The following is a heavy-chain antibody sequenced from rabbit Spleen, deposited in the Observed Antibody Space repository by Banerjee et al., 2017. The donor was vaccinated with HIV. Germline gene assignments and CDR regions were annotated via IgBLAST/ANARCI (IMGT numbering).Heavy chain of an antibody. J-gene: IGHJ4*01. CDR2: IAGGTSAFT. D-gene: IGHD4-1*01. CDR1: GFSFSFNHY. CDR3: ARETSSGWGVVSYYFNL. Sequence: QEQLVESGGGLVQPEGSLTLTCTASGFSFSFNHYMCWVRQAPGKGLEWIACIAGGTSAFTYSATWAKGRFTCSKTSSTTVTLQMTSLTAADTATYFCARETSSGWGVVSYYFNLWGQGTLVTVS. V-gene: IGHV1S45*01.